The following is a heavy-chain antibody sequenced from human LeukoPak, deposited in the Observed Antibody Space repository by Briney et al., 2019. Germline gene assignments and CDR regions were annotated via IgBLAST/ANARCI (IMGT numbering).Heavy chain of an antibody. CDR1: GGSISSGGYY. J-gene: IGHJ4*02. CDR3: ARGAHITPFDY. V-gene: IGHV4-31*03. CDR2: IYYSGST. D-gene: IGHD1-26*01. Sequence: PSETLSLTCTVSGGSISSGGYYWSWIRQHPGKGLEWIGYIYYSGSTYYNPSLKSRVTISVDTSKNQFSLKLSSVTAADTAVYYCARGAHITPFDYWGQGTLVTVSS.